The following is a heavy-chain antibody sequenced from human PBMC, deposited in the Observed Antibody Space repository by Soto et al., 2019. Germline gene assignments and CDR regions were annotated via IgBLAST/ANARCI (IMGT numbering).Heavy chain of an antibody. D-gene: IGHD1-26*01. CDR3: ASPGAIVGANTYNWFDP. J-gene: IGHJ5*02. Sequence: QAGGSLRLSCAASGFTFSSYGMHWVRQAPGKGLEWVAVISYDGSNKYYADSVKGRFTISRDNSKNTLYLQMNSLRAEDTAVYYCASPGAIVGANTYNWFDPWGQGTLVTVSS. CDR2: ISYDGSNK. V-gene: IGHV3-30*03. CDR1: GFTFSSYG.